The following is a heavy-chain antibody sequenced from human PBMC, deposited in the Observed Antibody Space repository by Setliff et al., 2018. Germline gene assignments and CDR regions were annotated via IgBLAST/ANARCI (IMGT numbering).Heavy chain of an antibody. J-gene: IGHJ6*03. CDR2: IYHSGST. D-gene: IGHD4-4*01. Sequence: SETLSLTCAVSGGSISSSNWWSWVRQPPGKGLEWIGEIYHSGSTNYNPSLKSRVTISVDKSKNQFSLKLSSVTAADTALYYCARSTETFSGEDFYFFCYMDVWGKGTTVTV. CDR1: GGSISSSNW. V-gene: IGHV4-4*02. CDR3: ARSTETFSGEDFYFFCYMDV.